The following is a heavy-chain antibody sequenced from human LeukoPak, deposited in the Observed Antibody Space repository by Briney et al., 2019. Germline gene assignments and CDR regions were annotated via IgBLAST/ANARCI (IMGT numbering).Heavy chain of an antibody. CDR3: AREKRELLRVGRGGFDY. D-gene: IGHD1-26*01. J-gene: IGHJ4*02. CDR2: INSDGSST. CDR1: GFTFSSYW. Sequence: GGSLRLSCAASGFTFSSYWMHWVRQAPGKGLVWVSRINSDGSSTSYADSVKGRFTISRDNAKNTLYLQMNSLRAEDTAVYYCAREKRELLRVGRGGFDYWGQGTLVTVSS. V-gene: IGHV3-74*01.